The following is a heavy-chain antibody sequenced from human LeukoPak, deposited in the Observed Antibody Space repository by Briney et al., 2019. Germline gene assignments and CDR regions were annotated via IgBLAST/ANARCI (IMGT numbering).Heavy chain of an antibody. CDR3: ARDLEVLWFGEPQPPLLFDY. CDR1: GFTFNNYA. V-gene: IGHV3-30-3*01. D-gene: IGHD3-10*01. Sequence: GRSLRLSCAASGFTFNNYAMHWVRQAPGKGLEWVAVISYDGSNKYYADSVKGRFTISRDNSKNTLYLQMNSLRAEDTAVYYCARDLEVLWFGEPQPPLLFDYWGQGTLVTVSS. CDR2: ISYDGSNK. J-gene: IGHJ4*02.